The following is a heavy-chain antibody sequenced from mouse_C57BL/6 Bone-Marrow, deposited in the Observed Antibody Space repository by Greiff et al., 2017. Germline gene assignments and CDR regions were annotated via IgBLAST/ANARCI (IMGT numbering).Heavy chain of an antibody. CDR2: ISSGSSTI. CDR1: GFTFSDYG. V-gene: IGHV5-17*01. J-gene: IGHJ4*01. D-gene: IGHD3-1*01. Sequence: EVKLVESGGGLVKPGGSLKLSCAASGFTFSDYGMHWVRQAPEKGLEWVAYISSGSSTIYYADTVKGRFTLSGDNSKNTLFLQMTSLRSADTAMFYGERKSGRATGYWGQGTSVTVSS. CDR3: ERKSGRATGY.